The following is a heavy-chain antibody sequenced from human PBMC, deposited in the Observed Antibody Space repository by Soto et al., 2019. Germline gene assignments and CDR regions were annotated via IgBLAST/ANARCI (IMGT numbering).Heavy chain of an antibody. CDR3: ARLGDKYSRSFLDY. CDR2: IYYSGST. CDR1: GGSISSYY. V-gene: IGHV4-59*08. Sequence: SETLSLTCTVSGGSISSYYWSWIRQPPGKGLEWIGYIYYSGSTNYNPSLKSRVTISVDTSKNQFSLKLSSVTAADTAVYYCARLGDKYSRSFLDYWGQGTLVTGSS. J-gene: IGHJ4*02. D-gene: IGHD6-6*01.